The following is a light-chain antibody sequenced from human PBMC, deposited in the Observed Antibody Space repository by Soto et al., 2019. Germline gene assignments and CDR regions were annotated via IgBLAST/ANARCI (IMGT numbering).Light chain of an antibody. Sequence: DMEMTPSPSSLSASVGASVTITCRDSQGISSFLAWYQQKPGNAPKLLXYVASTLQSGVPSRFSGSGSGTDFTLTISSLQPEDFATYFCQQLNSYPITFGQGTRLEIK. CDR3: QQLNSYPIT. V-gene: IGKV1-9*01. CDR1: QGISSF. J-gene: IGKJ5*01. CDR2: VAS.